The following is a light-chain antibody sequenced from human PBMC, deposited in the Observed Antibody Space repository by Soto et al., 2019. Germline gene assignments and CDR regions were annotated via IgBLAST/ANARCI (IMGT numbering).Light chain of an antibody. V-gene: IGKV3-20*01. CDR1: QSVSSTY. Sequence: EIVLTQSPGTLSLSPGERATLSCRASQSVSSTYLAWYQQKPGQAPRLLIYGASNRATGIPDRFSGSGSGTDFILTISRPEPEDFAMYYCQQYGYSPPWTFGQGTKVEIK. J-gene: IGKJ1*01. CDR3: QQYGYSPPWT. CDR2: GAS.